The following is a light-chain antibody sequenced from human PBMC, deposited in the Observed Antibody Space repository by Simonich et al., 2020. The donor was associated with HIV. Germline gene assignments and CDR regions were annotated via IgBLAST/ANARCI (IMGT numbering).Light chain of an antibody. CDR3: CSYAGSHTFV. J-gene: IGLJ2*01. CDR1: SSDVGGYNH. Sequence: QSALTQPASVSGSPGQSITISCTGTSSDVGGYNHFSWYQQHPGKAPKLMIYDVSKWPYGVPDGFSGSKSGNTASLTISGLQAEDEADYYCCSYAGSHTFVFGGGTKLTVL. V-gene: IGLV2-11*01. CDR2: DVS.